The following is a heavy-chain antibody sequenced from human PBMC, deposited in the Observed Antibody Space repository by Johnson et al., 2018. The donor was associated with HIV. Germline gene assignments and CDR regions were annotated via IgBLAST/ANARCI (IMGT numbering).Heavy chain of an antibody. V-gene: IGHV3-33*06. CDR3: AKDRSTGWYPAFDI. CDR1: GFSFSRYW. D-gene: IGHD6-19*01. J-gene: IGHJ3*02. Sequence: QVQLVESGGGLVQPGGSLRLSCAASGFSFSRYWMSWVRQAPGKGLEWVAAIWYDGSNEYYADSVKGRFTISRDNSKNTLYLQMNSLRAEDTALYYCAKDRSTGWYPAFDIWGQGTMVTVSS. CDR2: IWYDGSNE.